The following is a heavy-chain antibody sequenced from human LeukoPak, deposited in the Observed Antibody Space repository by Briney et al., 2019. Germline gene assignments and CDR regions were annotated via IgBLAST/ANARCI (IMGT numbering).Heavy chain of an antibody. V-gene: IGHV4-30-4*01. CDR1: NGSISSGGYY. J-gene: IGHJ4*02. D-gene: IGHD5-18*01. CDR2: IYYSGST. CDR3: ARDRSYGETDY. Sequence: SQTLSLTCTVSNGSISSGGYYWSWIRQPPGKGLEWIGYIYYSGSTYYNPSLKSRVTISVDTSENQFSLKVSSVTAADTAVYYCARDRSYGETDYWGQGTLVTASS.